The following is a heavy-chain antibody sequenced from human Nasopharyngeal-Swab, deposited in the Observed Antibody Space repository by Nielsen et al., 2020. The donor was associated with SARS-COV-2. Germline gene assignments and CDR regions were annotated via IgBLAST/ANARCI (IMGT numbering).Heavy chain of an antibody. CDR2: ISYDGSNK. J-gene: IGHJ3*02. CDR1: GFTFSSYG. V-gene: IGHV3-30*03. Sequence: GGSLRLSCAASGFTFSSYGMHWVRQAPGKGLEWVAVISYDGSNKYYADSVKGRFTISRDNSKNTLYLQMNSLRAEDTAVYYCARVGRGYYYDSGAFDIWGQGTMVTISS. CDR3: ARVGRGYYYDSGAFDI. D-gene: IGHD3-22*01.